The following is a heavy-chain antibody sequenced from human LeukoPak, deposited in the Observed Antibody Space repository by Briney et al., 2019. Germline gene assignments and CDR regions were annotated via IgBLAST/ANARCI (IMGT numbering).Heavy chain of an antibody. V-gene: IGHV3-21*01. CDR1: GFTFSSYS. Sequence: GGSLRLSCAASGFTFSSYSMNWVRQAPGKGLEWVSSISSSSSYIYYADSVKGRFTISRDNAKNSLYLQMNSLRAEDTAVYCCARERPYGSGSYSDYWGQGTLVTVSS. CDR3: ARERPYGSGSYSDY. D-gene: IGHD3-10*01. J-gene: IGHJ4*02. CDR2: ISSSSSYI.